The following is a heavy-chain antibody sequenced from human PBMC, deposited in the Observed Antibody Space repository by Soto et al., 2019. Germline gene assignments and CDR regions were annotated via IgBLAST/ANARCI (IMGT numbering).Heavy chain of an antibody. V-gene: IGHV1-24*01. J-gene: IGHJ3*02. CDR3: ATDRRDGYNFLGFGAFDI. CDR2: FDPEDGET. Sequence: ASVKVSCKVSGYTLTELSMHWARQAPGKGLEWMGGFDPEDGETIYAQKFQGRVTMTEDTSTDTAYMELSSLRSEDTAVYYCATDRRDGYNFLGFGAFDIWGQGTMVTVSS. CDR1: GYTLTELS. D-gene: IGHD3-10*01.